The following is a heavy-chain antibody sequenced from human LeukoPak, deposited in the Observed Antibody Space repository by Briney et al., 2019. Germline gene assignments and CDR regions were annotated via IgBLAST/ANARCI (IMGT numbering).Heavy chain of an antibody. CDR2: ISGNGANT. J-gene: IGHJ4*02. Sequence: GGSLRLSCAASGFTFSIYSMSWVRQAPGKGLEWVSKISGNGANTYYADSVKGRFTISRDNSENTMYLQMNSLRAEDTAVYYCATVTGWYPLDYWGQGNLVTVSS. V-gene: IGHV3-23*01. CDR1: GFTFSIYS. CDR3: ATVTGWYPLDY. D-gene: IGHD6-19*01.